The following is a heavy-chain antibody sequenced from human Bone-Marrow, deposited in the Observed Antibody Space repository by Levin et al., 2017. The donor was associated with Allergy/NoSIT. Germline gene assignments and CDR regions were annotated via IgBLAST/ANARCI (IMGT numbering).Heavy chain of an antibody. V-gene: IGHV3-30*03. CDR2: ILYDGTVK. CDR1: GFTFSNSV. Sequence: PGGSLRLSCAASGFTFSNSVMLWVRQAPGKGLEWLAVILYDGTVKPYADSVKGRFTISRDNSKSTLFLQMNSLRVEDTAVYFCATGRGVVDDWGQGTLVTVSS. J-gene: IGHJ4*02. D-gene: IGHD3-10*01. CDR3: ATGRGVVDD.